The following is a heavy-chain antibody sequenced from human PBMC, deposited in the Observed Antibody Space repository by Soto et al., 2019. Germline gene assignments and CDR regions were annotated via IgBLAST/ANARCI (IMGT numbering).Heavy chain of an antibody. CDR1: GGSSSSGGYY. D-gene: IGHD6-13*01. J-gene: IGHJ4*02. Sequence: KPSETLSLTCTVSGGSSSSGGYYWSWIRQHPGKGLEWIGYSYYSVSTYYNPSLKSRVTISVDTSKKQFSLKVSSVTAADTAVYYCARGIAAGGTTDYWGQGTLVTVSS. CDR3: ARGIAAGGTTDY. CDR2: SYYSVST. V-gene: IGHV4-31*03.